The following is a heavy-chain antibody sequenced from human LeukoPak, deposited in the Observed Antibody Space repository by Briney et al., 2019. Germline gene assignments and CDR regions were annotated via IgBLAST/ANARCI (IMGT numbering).Heavy chain of an antibody. J-gene: IGHJ4*02. CDR2: IKSKTDGGTT. D-gene: IGHD1-26*01. V-gene: IGHV3-15*01. CDR3: TTVIWEVATFDY. CDR1: GFTFSNAW. Sequence: GGSLRLSCAASGFTFSNAWMSWVRQAPGKGLEWVGRIKSKTDGGTTDYAAPVKGSITISRDDSNCTRYLQMHRLRTEDTVVYYCTTVIWEVATFDYWGQGTLVTVSS.